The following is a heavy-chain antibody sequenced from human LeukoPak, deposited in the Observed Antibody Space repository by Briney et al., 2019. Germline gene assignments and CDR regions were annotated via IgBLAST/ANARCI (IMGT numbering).Heavy chain of an antibody. V-gene: IGHV4-59*11. J-gene: IGHJ4*02. CDR3: ASGTVFGVITQQYFHY. CDR2: VFYGGIT. CDR1: AGSISTPY. D-gene: IGHD3-3*01. Sequence: PSETLPLTCTVSAGSISTPYWHWIRQSPGKRLEWIGFVFYGGITNYNPSLKSRVTISLDTSKNQFSLKLTSVTAADTAVYYCASGTVFGVITQQYFHYWGQGTRVTVSS.